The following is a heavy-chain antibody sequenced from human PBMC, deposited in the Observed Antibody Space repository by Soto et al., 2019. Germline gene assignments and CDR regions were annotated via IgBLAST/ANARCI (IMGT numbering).Heavy chain of an antibody. CDR3: ATLTGRDGPVDY. V-gene: IGHV3-33*01. J-gene: IGHJ4*02. CDR1: GFIFSDYG. D-gene: IGHD3-9*01. Sequence: HVPVVESGGVVVRPGRSLRLSCTTSGFIFSDYGMHWVRQVPGKGPEWVAVIWFDGTTRLYADSVKGRFTISRDQSDNTWYLQMNSLRVEDTAVYYCATLTGRDGPVDYWGQGTLVTVSS. CDR2: IWFDGTTR.